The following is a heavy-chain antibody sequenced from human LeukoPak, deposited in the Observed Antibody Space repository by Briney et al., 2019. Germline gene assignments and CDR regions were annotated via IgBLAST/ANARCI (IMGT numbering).Heavy chain of an antibody. CDR1: GGSFSGYY. Sequence: KSSETLSLTCAVYGGSFSGYYWSWIRQPPGKGLEWIGEINHSGSTNYNPSLKSRVTISVDTSKNQFSLKLSSVTAADTAVYYCARLYYDILTGNYYYYGMDVWGQGTTVTVSS. D-gene: IGHD3-9*01. CDR2: INHSGST. J-gene: IGHJ6*02. CDR3: ARLYYDILTGNYYYYGMDV. V-gene: IGHV4-34*01.